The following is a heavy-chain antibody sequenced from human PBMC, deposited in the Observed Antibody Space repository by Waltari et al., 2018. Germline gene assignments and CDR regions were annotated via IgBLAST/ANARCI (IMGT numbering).Heavy chain of an antibody. V-gene: IGHV1-2*02. CDR2: VNPDTGNA. Sequence: QVLLVQSGAEVKKPGASVKVPCKASGYVFTHYYLHWVRQAPGQGPEWMGWVNPDTGNANYAPNFRGRVTMTWDTSINTAFMDLSGLKSDDTAVYYCARDRTTMAARPGDYWGQGTLVTVSS. J-gene: IGHJ4*02. CDR1: GYVFTHYY. CDR3: ARDRTTMAARPGDY. D-gene: IGHD6-6*01.